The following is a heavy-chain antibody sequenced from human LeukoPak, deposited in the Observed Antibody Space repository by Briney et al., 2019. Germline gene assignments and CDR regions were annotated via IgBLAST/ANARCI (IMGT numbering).Heavy chain of an antibody. CDR3: ARRYFDWGRKYYFDY. D-gene: IGHD3-9*01. J-gene: IGHJ4*02. CDR2: IYYSGST. V-gene: IGHV4-31*03. Sequence: SETLSLTCTVSGGSISSGGYYWSWIRQHPGKGLEWIGYIYYSGSTYYNPSLKSRVTISVDTSKNQFSLKLSSVTAADTAAYYCARRYFDWGRKYYFDYWGQGTLVTVSS. CDR1: GGSISSGGYY.